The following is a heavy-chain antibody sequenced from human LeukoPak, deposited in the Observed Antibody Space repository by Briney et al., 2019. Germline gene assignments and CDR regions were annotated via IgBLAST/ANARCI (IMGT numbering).Heavy chain of an antibody. D-gene: IGHD6-19*01. V-gene: IGHV4-59*01. CDR3: AKGGGSGWMARDVNFDY. CDR1: GGSISSYY. CDR2: IYYSGST. J-gene: IGHJ4*02. Sequence: PSETLSLTCTVSGGSISSYYWSWIRQPPGKGLEWIGYIYYSGSTNYNPSLKSRVTISVDTSKNQFSLRLSSVTAADTAVYYCAKGGGSGWMARDVNFDYWGQGTLVTVSS.